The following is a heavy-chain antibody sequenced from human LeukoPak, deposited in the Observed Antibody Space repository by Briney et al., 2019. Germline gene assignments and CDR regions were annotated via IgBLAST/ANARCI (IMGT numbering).Heavy chain of an antibody. Sequence: GRSLRLSCAASGFTFSSYGMHWVRQAPGKGLEWVSGISGSGANTYYADSVKGRFTISRDNSKNALYLQMNSLRAEDTAVYYCAKVLYSNYDSQISDYWGQGTLVNVSS. D-gene: IGHD4-11*01. CDR2: ISGSGANT. J-gene: IGHJ4*02. CDR3: AKVLYSNYDSQISDY. V-gene: IGHV3-23*01. CDR1: GFTFSSYG.